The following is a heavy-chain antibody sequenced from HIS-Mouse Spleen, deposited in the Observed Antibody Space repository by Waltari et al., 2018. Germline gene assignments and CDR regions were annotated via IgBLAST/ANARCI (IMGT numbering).Heavy chain of an antibody. D-gene: IGHD6-6*01. CDR1: GFTFSTYA. CDR3: ARGGIAARPKAFDI. V-gene: IGHV3-30*04. J-gene: IGHJ3*02. CDR2: ISYDGSNK. Sequence: QVQLVESGGGVVQPGRSLRLSGAASGFTFSTYAMHWVRQAPGKGLEWVAVISYDGSNKYYADSVKGRFTISRDNSKNTLYLQMNSLRAEDTAVYYCARGGIAARPKAFDIWGQGTMVTVSS.